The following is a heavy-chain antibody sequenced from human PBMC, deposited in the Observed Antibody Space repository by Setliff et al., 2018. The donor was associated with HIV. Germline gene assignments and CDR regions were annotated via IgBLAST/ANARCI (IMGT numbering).Heavy chain of an antibody. CDR1: GGSISSGSYY. J-gene: IGHJ4*02. V-gene: IGHV4-61*09. CDR2: IHTSGSS. D-gene: IGHD6-6*01. CDR3: ARDLLGSSSLVDY. Sequence: ASETLSLTCTVSGGSISSGSYYWSWIRQPAGEGLEWIGHIHTSGSSSYNPSLKSRVIISLDTSKNQISLKLNSVTAADTAVYYCARDLLGSSSLVDYWGQGTLVTVSS.